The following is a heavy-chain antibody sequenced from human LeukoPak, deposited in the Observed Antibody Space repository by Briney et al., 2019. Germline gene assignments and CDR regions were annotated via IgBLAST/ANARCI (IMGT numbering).Heavy chain of an antibody. D-gene: IGHD3-22*01. V-gene: IGHV3-23*01. CDR2: ISGSGGST. CDR1: GFTFSSYA. CDR3: AKSGLSSYYDSSGYHYYYYYYMDV. J-gene: IGHJ6*03. Sequence: GGSLRLSCAASGFTFSSYAMSWVRQAPGKGLEWVSAISGSGGSTYYADSVKGRFAISRDNSKNTLYLQMNSLRAEDTAVYYCAKSGLSSYYDSSGYHYYYYYYMDVWGKGTTVTISS.